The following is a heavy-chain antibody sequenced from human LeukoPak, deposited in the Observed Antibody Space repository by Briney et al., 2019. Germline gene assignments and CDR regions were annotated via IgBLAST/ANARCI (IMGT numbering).Heavy chain of an antibody. CDR2: INHSGST. Sequence: SETLSLTCAVYGGSFSGYYWSWIRQPPGKGLEWIGEINHSGSTNYNPSLKGRVTISVDTSKNQFSLKLSSVTAADTAVYYCARRGTTDFDYWGQGTLVTVSS. D-gene: IGHD2/OR15-2a*01. CDR1: GGSFSGYY. V-gene: IGHV4-34*01. CDR3: ARRGTTDFDY. J-gene: IGHJ4*02.